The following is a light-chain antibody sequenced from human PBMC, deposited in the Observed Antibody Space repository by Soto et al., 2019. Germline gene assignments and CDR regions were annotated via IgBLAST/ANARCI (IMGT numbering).Light chain of an antibody. CDR3: CSYAGSYTYWV. CDR2: DVN. J-gene: IGLJ3*02. V-gene: IGLV2-11*01. CDR1: SSDVGGYNY. Sequence: QSVLTQPRSVSGSPGQSVTISCTGTSSDVGGYNYVSWYQQHPGKAPKLIIYDVNKRPSGVPDRFFGSKSGNTASRTISGLQADDEADYSCCSYAGSYTYWVFGGGTKLTLL.